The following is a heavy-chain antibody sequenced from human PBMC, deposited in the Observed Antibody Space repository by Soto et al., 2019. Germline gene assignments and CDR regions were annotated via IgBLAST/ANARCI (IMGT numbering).Heavy chain of an antibody. Sequence: GGSLRLSCATSGFILSDCAMNWVRQAPGKGLEWVSYISSSSSVIDYADSVKGRFTVSRDNARNSLYLQMNSLRAEDTAVYYCARDLSWGSNWYYYMDVWGKGTTVTVLL. V-gene: IGHV3-48*01. CDR2: ISSSSSVI. D-gene: IGHD7-27*01. CDR1: GFILSDCA. CDR3: ARDLSWGSNWYYYMDV. J-gene: IGHJ6*03.